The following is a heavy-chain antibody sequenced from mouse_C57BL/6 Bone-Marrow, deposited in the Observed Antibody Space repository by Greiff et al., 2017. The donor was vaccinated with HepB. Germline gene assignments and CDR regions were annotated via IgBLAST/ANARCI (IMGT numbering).Heavy chain of an antibody. Sequence: VKLQQPGAELVKPGASVKMSCKASGYTFTSYWITWVKQRPGQGLEWIGDIYPGSGSTNYNEKFKSKAILTVDTSSSTAYMQLSSLTSEDSAVYYCARRGLRLGLYAMDYWGQGTSVTVSS. D-gene: IGHD2-4*01. CDR3: ARRGLRLGLYAMDY. J-gene: IGHJ4*01. CDR1: GYTFTSYW. CDR2: IYPGSGST. V-gene: IGHV1-55*01.